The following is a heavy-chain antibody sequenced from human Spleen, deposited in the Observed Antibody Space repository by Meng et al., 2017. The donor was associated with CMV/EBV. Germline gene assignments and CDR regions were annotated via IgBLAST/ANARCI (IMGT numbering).Heavy chain of an antibody. Sequence: GESLKISCAASGFSLSDYNMNWVRQAPGKGLEWVSYISGGGTIYYADSVKGRFTISKDNAKNSLFLQMNSLRVEDTAVYYCARGARHYYYYGMDVWGQGTTVTVSS. CDR1: GFSLSDYN. V-gene: IGHV3-69-1*01. CDR3: ARGARHYYYYGMDV. CDR2: ISGGGTI. D-gene: IGHD1-26*01. J-gene: IGHJ6*02.